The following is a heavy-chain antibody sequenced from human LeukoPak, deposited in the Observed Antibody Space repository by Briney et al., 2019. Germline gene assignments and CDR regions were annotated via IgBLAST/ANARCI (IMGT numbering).Heavy chain of an antibody. V-gene: IGHV3-23*01. CDR3: ANFGCSSTSCLDY. D-gene: IGHD2-2*01. J-gene: IGHJ4*02. Sequence: GGSLRLSCAASGFTFSSYAMSWVRQAPGKELEWVSAISGSGGSTYYADSVKGRFTISRDNSKNTLYLQMNSLRAEDTAVYYCANFGCSSTSCLDYWGQGTLVTVSS. CDR1: GFTFSSYA. CDR2: ISGSGGST.